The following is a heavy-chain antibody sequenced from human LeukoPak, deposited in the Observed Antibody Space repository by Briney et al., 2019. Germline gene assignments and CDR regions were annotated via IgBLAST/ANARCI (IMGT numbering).Heavy chain of an antibody. D-gene: IGHD7-27*01. V-gene: IGHV3-21*01. CDR1: GFTFSSYN. CDR3: ARDLGIVYYYGMDV. Sequence: GGSLRLSCAASGFTFSSYNMNWVRQAPGKGLEWVSSINNSSRYISYADSVNGRFTISRDNAKNSLYLQMNSLRAEDTAVYYCARDLGIVYYYGMDVWGQGTTVIVSS. J-gene: IGHJ6*02. CDR2: INNSSRYI.